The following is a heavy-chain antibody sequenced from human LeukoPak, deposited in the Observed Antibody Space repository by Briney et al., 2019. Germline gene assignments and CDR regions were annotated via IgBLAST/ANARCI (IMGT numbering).Heavy chain of an antibody. CDR2: IRSKTYGGTT. D-gene: IGHD1-26*01. J-gene: IGHJ4*02. Sequence: GGSLRLSCTASGFTFGDYAMSWVRQAPGKGLEWVGFIRSKTYGGTTEYAASVKGRFTISRDDYKSIAYLQMNSLKTEDTAVYYCTRENSGMPDDYWGQGTLVTVSS. CDR1: GFTFGDYA. V-gene: IGHV3-49*04. CDR3: TRENSGMPDDY.